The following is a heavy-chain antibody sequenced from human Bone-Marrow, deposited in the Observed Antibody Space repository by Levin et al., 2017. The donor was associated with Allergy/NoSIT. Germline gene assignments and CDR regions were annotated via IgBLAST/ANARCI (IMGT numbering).Heavy chain of an antibody. V-gene: IGHV5-51*01. CDR3: ARSRNGYLKDAFDI. J-gene: IGHJ3*02. CDR2: VYPGDSDT. CDR1: GYKFTSYW. Sequence: PGGSLRLSCKGSGYKFTSYWLAWVRQMPGKGLEWMGIVYPGDSDTRYSPSFQGQVTISADKSISTAYLQWSSLKASDTAIYYCARSRNGYLKDAFDIWGLGTMVTVSS. D-gene: IGHD5-24*01.